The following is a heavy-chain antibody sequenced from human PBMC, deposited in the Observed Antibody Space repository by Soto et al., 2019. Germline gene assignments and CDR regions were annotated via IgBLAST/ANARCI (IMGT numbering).Heavy chain of an antibody. Sequence: LSGTSSGVAFMVRRMHLVRTAPGKGLEWVAVISYDGSNKYYADSVKGRFTISRDNSKNTLYLQMNSLRAEDTAVYYCAKDRAVMHYYYGMDVWGQGTT. CDR2: ISYDGSNK. D-gene: IGHD2-21*01. V-gene: IGHV3-30*18. J-gene: IGHJ6*02. CDR3: AKDRAVMHYYYGMDV. CDR1: GVAFMVRR.